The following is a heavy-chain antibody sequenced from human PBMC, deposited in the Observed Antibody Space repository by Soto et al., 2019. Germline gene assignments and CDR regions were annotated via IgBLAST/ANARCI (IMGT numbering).Heavy chain of an antibody. CDR1: GYTFTGYY. CDR3: ARGGDILTGYLSDYYFDY. Sequence: ASVKVSCKASGYTFTGYYMHWVRQAPGQGLEWMGWINPNSGGTNYAQKFQGWVTMTRDTSISTAYMELSRLRSDHTAVYYCARGGDILTGYLSDYYFDYWGRGTLVTVSS. J-gene: IGHJ4*02. CDR2: INPNSGGT. V-gene: IGHV1-2*04. D-gene: IGHD3-9*01.